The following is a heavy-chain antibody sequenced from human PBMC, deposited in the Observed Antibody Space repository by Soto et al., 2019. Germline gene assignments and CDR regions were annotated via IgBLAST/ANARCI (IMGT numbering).Heavy chain of an antibody. CDR3: ARGYCSGGSCYARDIFAY. V-gene: IGHV1-3*01. CDR2: INAGNGNT. J-gene: IGHJ4*02. CDR1: GYTFTSYA. D-gene: IGHD2-15*01. Sequence: GASVKVSCKASGYTFTSYAMHWVRQAPGQRLEWMGWINAGNGNTKYSQKFQGRVTITRDTSASTAYMELSSLRSEDTAVYYCARGYCSGGSCYARDIFAYWGQGTLVTVSS.